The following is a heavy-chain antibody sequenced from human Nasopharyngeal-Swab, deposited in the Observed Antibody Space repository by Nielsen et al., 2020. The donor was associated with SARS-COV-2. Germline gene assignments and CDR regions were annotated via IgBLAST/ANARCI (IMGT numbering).Heavy chain of an antibody. D-gene: IGHD1-7*01. Sequence: SVKVSCKASGCTFSSYAISWVRQAPGQGLEWMGGIIPIFGTANYAQKFQGRVTITADESTSTAYMELSSLRSEDTAVYYCASGNYGSGYYYYYMDVWGKGTTVTVSS. CDR2: IIPIFGTA. CDR3: ASGNYGSGYYYYYMDV. CDR1: GCTFSSYA. V-gene: IGHV1-69*13. J-gene: IGHJ6*03.